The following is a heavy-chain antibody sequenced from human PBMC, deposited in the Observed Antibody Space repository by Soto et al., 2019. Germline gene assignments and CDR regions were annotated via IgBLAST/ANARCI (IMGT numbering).Heavy chain of an antibody. V-gene: IGHV3-23*01. CDR2: IGAGSDGI. Sequence: GWSLRLSCAASGFTFSIYAVAWIRQPPGKGLEWVSVIGAGSDGIQYVDSVKGRFSISRDNSKNTLYLHMNSLRAEDTAIYYCAKYSTSGPSRFFDLWGQGTLVTVSS. J-gene: IGHJ4*02. CDR3: AKYSTSGPSRFFDL. CDR1: GFTFSIYA. D-gene: IGHD5-12*01.